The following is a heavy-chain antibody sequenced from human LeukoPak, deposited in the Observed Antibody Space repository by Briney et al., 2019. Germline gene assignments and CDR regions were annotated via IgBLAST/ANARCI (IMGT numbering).Heavy chain of an antibody. CDR2: MNRDGSEK. D-gene: IGHD3-16*01. J-gene: IGHJ6*02. CDR1: GFTFSSYW. Sequence: QPGGSLRLSCAASGFTFSSYWMSWVRQAPGKGLEWVANMNRDGSEKNYVDSIKGRFTISRDNAANSLYLQMNSLRVEDTAVYYCARDGGIIGFGGQDVWGQGTTVIVS. CDR3: ARDGGIIGFGGQDV. V-gene: IGHV3-7*01.